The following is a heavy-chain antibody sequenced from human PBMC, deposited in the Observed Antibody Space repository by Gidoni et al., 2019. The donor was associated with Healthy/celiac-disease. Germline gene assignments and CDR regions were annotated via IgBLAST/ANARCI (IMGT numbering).Heavy chain of an antibody. CDR3: ARAIRGDYGSGILNAFDI. J-gene: IGHJ3*02. D-gene: IGHD3-10*01. Sequence: EVQLVESGGGLVKPGGSLRLSCAASGFTFSSYRMNWVRQAPGKGLEWVSSISSSSSYIYYADSVKGRFTISRDNAKNSLYLQMNSLRAEDTAVYYCARAIRGDYGSGILNAFDIWGQGTMVTVSS. CDR2: ISSSSSYI. V-gene: IGHV3-21*01. CDR1: GFTFSSYR.